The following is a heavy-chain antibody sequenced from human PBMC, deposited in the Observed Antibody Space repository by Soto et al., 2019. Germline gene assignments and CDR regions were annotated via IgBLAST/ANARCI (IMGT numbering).Heavy chain of an antibody. J-gene: IGHJ4*02. D-gene: IGHD2-15*01. Sequence: GGSLRPSCAASGFTFSSYAMGWVRKGPGKGLEWVAVVSIGGSTHYADSVRGRFTISRDNSKNTLSLQMNSQTAEDTAVYFCAKRRGAGEHFDYWGQGALVTVSS. CDR3: AKRRGAGEHFDY. V-gene: IGHV3-23*01. CDR1: GFTFSSYA. CDR2: VSIGGST.